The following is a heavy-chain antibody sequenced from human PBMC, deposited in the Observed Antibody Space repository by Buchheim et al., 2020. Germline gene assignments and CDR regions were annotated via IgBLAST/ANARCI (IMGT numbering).Heavy chain of an antibody. D-gene: IGHD3-22*01. V-gene: IGHV1-2*02. J-gene: IGHJ4*02. CDR2: INPKSGGT. CDR3: ARGPLRNAYESSGYYFDY. Sequence: QVQLVQSGAEVKKPGASVKVSCKASGYTFTAYYMHWVRQAPGQGLEWVGWINPKSGGTNFAQKFQGRATMTRDTSISTANMEMNRLRYDDTAVYYCARGPLRNAYESSGYYFDYWDQGTL. CDR1: GYTFTAYY.